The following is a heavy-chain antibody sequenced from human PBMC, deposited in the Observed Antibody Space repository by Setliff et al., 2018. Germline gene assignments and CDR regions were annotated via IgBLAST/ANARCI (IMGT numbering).Heavy chain of an antibody. Sequence: PSVKVSCKASGDTFSASGITWVRQAPGEGLEWVGRSIPILKTANYAQKFQGRVTLCVDDSATTAYMDLRSLKLEDTAVYFCARELRSPFWHIDSWGQGTLVTVS. CDR1: GDTFSASG. CDR3: ARELRSPFWHIDS. D-gene: IGHD3-3*01. CDR2: SIPILKTA. J-gene: IGHJ4*02. V-gene: IGHV1-69*11.